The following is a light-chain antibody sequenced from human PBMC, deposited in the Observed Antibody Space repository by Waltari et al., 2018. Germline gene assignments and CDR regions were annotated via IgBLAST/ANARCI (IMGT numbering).Light chain of an antibody. J-gene: IGLJ2*01. V-gene: IGLV4-69*01. Sequence: QPELTQSPSASASLGASVKLTCILSSGHSSYAIAWHQQQPQKGPRYLMKLNSDGSHNKGAGIPDRFSGPSSGAERYLTISSLQSEDEADYYCQTWGTGTHVVFGGGTKLTVL. CDR1: SGHSSYA. CDR3: QTWGTGTHVV. CDR2: LNSDGSH.